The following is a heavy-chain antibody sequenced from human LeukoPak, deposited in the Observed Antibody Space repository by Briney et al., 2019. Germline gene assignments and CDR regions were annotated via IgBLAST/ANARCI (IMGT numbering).Heavy chain of an antibody. J-gene: IGHJ4*02. CDR2: IYYSGST. V-gene: IGHV4-59*01. CDR1: GGSISSYY. Sequence: SETLSLTCTVSGGSISSYYWSWIRQPPGKGLEWIGYIYYSGSTDYNPSLKSRVTISVDTSKNQFSLKLSSVTAADTAVYYCARASSPYWGQGTLVTVSS. CDR3: ARASSPY.